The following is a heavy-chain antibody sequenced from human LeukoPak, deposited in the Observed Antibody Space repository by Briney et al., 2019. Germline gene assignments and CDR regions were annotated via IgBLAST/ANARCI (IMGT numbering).Heavy chain of an antibody. CDR2: IYYSGST. D-gene: IGHD4-17*01. CDR1: GGSLSSSSYY. CDR3: ARHQSEATTVTPALNY. Sequence: SLTVSLTCTVSGGSLSSSSYYWGWIRQPPGKGLEWIGSIYYSGSTYYNPSLKSRVTISIDTSKNQFSPKLSSVTAADTAVYYCARHQSEATTVTPALNYWGQGTLVTVSS. J-gene: IGHJ4*02. V-gene: IGHV4-39*01.